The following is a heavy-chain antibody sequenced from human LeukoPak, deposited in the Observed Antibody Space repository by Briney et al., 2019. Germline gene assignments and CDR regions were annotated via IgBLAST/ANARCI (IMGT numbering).Heavy chain of an antibody. CDR1: GYTFTSYG. D-gene: IGHD3-10*01. V-gene: IGHV1-46*01. CDR3: ARDPATMVRGTTKNNDAFDI. CDR2: INPSGGST. J-gene: IGHJ3*02. Sequence: GASVKVSCKASGYTFTSYGISWVRQAPGQGLEWMGIINPSGGSTSYAQKFQGRVTMTRDTSTSTVYMELSSLRSEDTAVYYCARDPATMVRGTTKNNDAFDIWGQGQWSPSLQ.